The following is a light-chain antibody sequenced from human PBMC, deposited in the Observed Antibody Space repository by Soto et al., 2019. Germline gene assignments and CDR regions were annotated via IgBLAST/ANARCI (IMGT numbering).Light chain of an antibody. CDR1: SGHSSYA. CDR2: LNSDGSH. CDR3: QTWGTGALWV. Sequence: QPVLTQSPSASASLGASVKLTCTLSSGHSSYAIAWHQQQPEKGPRYLMKLNSDGSHSKGDGIPDRFSGSSSGAERYLTISSLQSDDEAEYYCQTWGTGALWVFGGGTKVTVL. J-gene: IGLJ3*02. V-gene: IGLV4-69*01.